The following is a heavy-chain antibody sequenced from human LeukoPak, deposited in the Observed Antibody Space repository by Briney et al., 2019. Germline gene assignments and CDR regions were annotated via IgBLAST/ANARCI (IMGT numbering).Heavy chain of an antibody. D-gene: IGHD2-15*01. J-gene: IGHJ4*02. CDR2: VIDVGTT. CDR1: GGSISSGGYY. Sequence: LSLTCTVSGGSISSGGYYWSWIRQHPGKGLEWVSGVIDVGTTYYADSVKGRFTISRDNSKNTVYLQMNNLRAEDTATYYCAKDYCRGANCPLPFFDSWGQGTLVTVSS. CDR3: AKDYCRGANCPLPFFDS. V-gene: IGHV3-23*01.